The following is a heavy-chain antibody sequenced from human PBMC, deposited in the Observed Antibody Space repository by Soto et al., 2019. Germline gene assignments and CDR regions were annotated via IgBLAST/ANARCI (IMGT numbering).Heavy chain of an antibody. CDR3: ARVIWSGHLTSDL. Sequence: EVQVVDSGGGLVQPGGSLRLSCAASGFTFSRNSMNWVRQAPGKGLECISYISSSSSTIYADSVKGRFTISRDNAKNSLYLQMNSLRDEDTAVYYCARVIWSGHLTSDLWGQGTLVTVSS. J-gene: IGHJ5*02. CDR1: GFTFSRNS. CDR2: ISSSSSTI. D-gene: IGHD3-3*01. V-gene: IGHV3-48*02.